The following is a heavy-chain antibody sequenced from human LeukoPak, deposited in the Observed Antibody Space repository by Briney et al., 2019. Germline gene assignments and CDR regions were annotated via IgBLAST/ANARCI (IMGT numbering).Heavy chain of an antibody. D-gene: IGHD2-15*01. CDR3: VRGGPSTWS. J-gene: IGHJ5*02. V-gene: IGHV3-7*01. CDR2: IKQDGSEK. Sequence: GGSLRLSCVASGFTFSSYWMSWVRQAPGKGLEWVANIKQDGSEKYYVDSVKGRFTISRDNTKNSLYLQMDSLRAEDTAVYYCVRGGPSTWSWGQGTLVTVSS. CDR1: GFTFSSYW.